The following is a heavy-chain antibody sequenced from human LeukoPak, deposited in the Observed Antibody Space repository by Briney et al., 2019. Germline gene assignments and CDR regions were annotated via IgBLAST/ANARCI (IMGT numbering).Heavy chain of an antibody. CDR3: ARGSNPYYDFWSGYQIKHGNWFDP. CDR2: IYTSGST. V-gene: IGHV4-61*02. Sequence: PSETLSLTCTVSGGSISSGSYYWSWIRQPAGKGLEWIGRIYTSGSTNYNPSLKSRVTISVDTSKNQFSLKLSSVTAADTAVYYCARGSNPYYDFWSGYQIKHGNWFDPWGQGTLVTVSS. J-gene: IGHJ5*02. D-gene: IGHD3-3*01. CDR1: GGSISSGSYY.